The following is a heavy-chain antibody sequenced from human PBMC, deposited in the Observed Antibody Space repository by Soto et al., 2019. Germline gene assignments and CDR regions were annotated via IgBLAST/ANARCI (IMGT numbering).Heavy chain of an antibody. CDR1: GFTFSSYG. Sequence: QVQLVESGGGVVQPGRSLRLSCASSGFTFSSYGMHWVRQSPVKGLEWVAVISYDGSNKYYADSVKGRFTISRDNSKNTLYLQMNSLRAEDTAVYYCAKDLLWFGERGGMDVWGQGTTVTVYS. CDR2: ISYDGSNK. CDR3: AKDLLWFGERGGMDV. V-gene: IGHV3-30*18. D-gene: IGHD3-10*01. J-gene: IGHJ6*02.